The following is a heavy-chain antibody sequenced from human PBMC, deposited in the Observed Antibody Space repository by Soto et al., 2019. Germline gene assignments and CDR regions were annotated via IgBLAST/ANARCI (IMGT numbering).Heavy chain of an antibody. Sequence: QLQLQESGPGLVKPSETLSLTCTVSGGSISSSTNYWGWIRQPPGKGLEWIGSIDYTGSTYYTPSLKSRLTISVDTSKNQFSLKLTSVTAADTAVFYCASRPCNYDAFHMWCQGTMVTVSS. CDR1: GGSISSSTNY. V-gene: IGHV4-39*01. CDR2: IDYTGST. D-gene: IGHD4-4*01. CDR3: ASRPCNYDAFHM. J-gene: IGHJ3*02.